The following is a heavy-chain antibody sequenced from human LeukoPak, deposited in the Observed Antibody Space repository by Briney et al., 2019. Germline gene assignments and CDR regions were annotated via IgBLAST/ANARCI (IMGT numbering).Heavy chain of an antibody. Sequence: GGSLRLSCAASGFTFSSYSMTWVRQAPGKGLEWVSSISTSGSYIYYAGSMKGRFTISRDNAKNSLYLQMSSLRAEDTAVYYCARVRCSTSCFFDYWGQGTLVTVSS. CDR1: GFTFSSYS. CDR2: ISTSGSYI. V-gene: IGHV3-21*01. CDR3: ARVRCSTSCFFDY. D-gene: IGHD2-2*01. J-gene: IGHJ4*02.